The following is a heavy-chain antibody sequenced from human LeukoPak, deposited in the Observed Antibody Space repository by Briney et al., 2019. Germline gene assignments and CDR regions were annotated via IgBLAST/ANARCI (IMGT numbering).Heavy chain of an antibody. D-gene: IGHD6-19*01. CDR1: GGSISSSSYY. CDR3: ASLPIAVAGTLGY. V-gene: IGHV4-39*01. CDR2: IYYSGST. Sequence: SETLSLTCTVSGGSISSSSYYWGWIRQPPGKGLEWIGSIYYSGSTYYNPSLKSRVTISVDTSKNQFSLKLSPVTAADTAVYYCASLPIAVAGTLGYWGQGTLVTVSS. J-gene: IGHJ4*02.